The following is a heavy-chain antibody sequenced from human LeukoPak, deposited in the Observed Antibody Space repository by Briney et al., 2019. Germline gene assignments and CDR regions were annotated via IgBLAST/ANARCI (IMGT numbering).Heavy chain of an antibody. J-gene: IGHJ4*02. CDR3: AKDGGGSGWYLLGYFDY. CDR1: GFTFSSYG. D-gene: IGHD6-19*01. V-gene: IGHV3-30*18. Sequence: GGSLRLSCAASGFTFSSYGMHWVRQAPGKGLEWVAVISYDGSNKYYADSVKGRFTISRDNSKNTLYLQMNSLRAEDTAVYYCAKDGGGSGWYLLGYFDYWGQGTLVTVSS. CDR2: ISYDGSNK.